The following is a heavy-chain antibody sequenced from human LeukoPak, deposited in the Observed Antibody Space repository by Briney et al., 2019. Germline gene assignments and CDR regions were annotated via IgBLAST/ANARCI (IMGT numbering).Heavy chain of an antibody. D-gene: IGHD6-13*01. CDR2: INHSGST. CDR1: GGSFSGYY. Sequence: SETLSLTCAVYGGSFSGYYWSWIRQPPGKGLEWIGEINHSGSTNYNPSLKSRVTISVDTSKNQFSLKLSSVTAADTAVYYCARLNSRPDYWGQGTLVTVSS. V-gene: IGHV4-34*01. CDR3: ARLNSRPDY. J-gene: IGHJ4*02.